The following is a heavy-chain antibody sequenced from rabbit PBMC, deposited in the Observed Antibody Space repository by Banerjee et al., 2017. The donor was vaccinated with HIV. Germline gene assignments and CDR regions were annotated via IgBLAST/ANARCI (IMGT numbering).Heavy chain of an antibody. Sequence: QEQLEESGGDLVKPEGSLTLTCTASGFSFSSSYWICWVRQAPGKGLELIACIYAGSSGRTWYASWVNGRFTISRSTSLNTVTLQMTSLTAADTATYFCARRVSGNHYYNLWGQGTLVTVS. CDR1: GFSFSSSYW. CDR3: ARRVSGNHYYNL. J-gene: IGHJ4*01. D-gene: IGHD1-1*01. CDR2: IYAGSSGRT. V-gene: IGHV1S45*01.